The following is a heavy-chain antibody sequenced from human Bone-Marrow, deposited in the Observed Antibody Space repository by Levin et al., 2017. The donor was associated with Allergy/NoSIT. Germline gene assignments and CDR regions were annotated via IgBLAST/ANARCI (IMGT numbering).Heavy chain of an antibody. D-gene: IGHD5-24*01. CDR2: ITYRGRNE. Sequence: PGGSLRLSCAASGFTFSTYAMHWVRQAPGKGLEWVALITYRGRNEYYADSVKGRFTISRDNSKNALYLQINSLRPEDTAVYYCARDLNAYNPTASREDWGQGTRVTVSS. J-gene: IGHJ4*02. CDR3: ARDLNAYNPTASRED. CDR1: GFTFSTYA. V-gene: IGHV3-30*04.